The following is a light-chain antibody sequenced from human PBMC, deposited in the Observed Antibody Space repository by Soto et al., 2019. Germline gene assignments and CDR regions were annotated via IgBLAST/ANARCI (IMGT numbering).Light chain of an antibody. CDR2: GAS. V-gene: IGKV3-20*01. Sequence: EIVLTQSPGTLSLSPGERASLFCRASQSVHNTYLAWYQQKPGQAPRLLIYGASNRATGIPDRFSGSGSGTDFTLTISRLEPEDFATYYCQQSYSTPLTFGGGTKVEIK. J-gene: IGKJ4*01. CDR3: QQSYSTPLT. CDR1: QSVHNTY.